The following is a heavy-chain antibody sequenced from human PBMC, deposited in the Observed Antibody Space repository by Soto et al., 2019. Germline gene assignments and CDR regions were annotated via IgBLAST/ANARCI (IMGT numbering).Heavy chain of an antibody. D-gene: IGHD6-19*01. J-gene: IGHJ4*02. Sequence: ASVKVSCKASGYTFTSYGISWVRQAPGQGLEWMGWISAYNGNTNYAQKLQGRVTMTTDPSTRTAYMELRSLRSDDTAVYYCARDGDSSGWYGYYFDYWGQGTLVTVSS. V-gene: IGHV1-18*01. CDR1: GYTFTSYG. CDR3: ARDGDSSGWYGYYFDY. CDR2: ISAYNGNT.